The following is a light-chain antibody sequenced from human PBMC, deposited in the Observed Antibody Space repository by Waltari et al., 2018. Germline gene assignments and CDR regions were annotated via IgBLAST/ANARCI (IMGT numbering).Light chain of an antibody. CDR1: QSINNW. J-gene: IGKJ4*01. CDR2: KSS. CDR3: LQYNSYPLT. V-gene: IGKV1-5*03. Sequence: DIQMIQSPSTLSATVGDRVTMTCRAGQSINNWLAWYQQKPGKAPKFLIYKSSTLESGVPSRFSGSASGTEFTLTISSLQPDDFASYHCLQYNSYPLTFGGGTKVEIK.